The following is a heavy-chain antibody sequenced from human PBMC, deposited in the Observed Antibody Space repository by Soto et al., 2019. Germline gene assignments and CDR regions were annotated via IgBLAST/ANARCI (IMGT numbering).Heavy chain of an antibody. J-gene: IGHJ3*02. CDR1: GFTFSSYW. Sequence: SGGSLRLSCAASGFTFSSYWMHWVRQAPGKGLVWVSRINSDGSSTSYADSVKGRFTISRDNAKNTLYLQMNSLRAEDTAVYYWARVENYDFWSGYYAAAFDIWGQGTMVTVSS. D-gene: IGHD3-3*01. V-gene: IGHV3-74*01. CDR2: INSDGSST. CDR3: ARVENYDFWSGYYAAAFDI.